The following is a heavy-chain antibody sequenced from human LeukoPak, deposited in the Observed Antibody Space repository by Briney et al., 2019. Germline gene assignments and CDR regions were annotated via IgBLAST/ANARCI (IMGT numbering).Heavy chain of an antibody. CDR3: AVSLTTGGYYGMDV. V-gene: IGHV1-24*01. CDR2: FDPEDGET. Sequence: GPSVKVSCKVSGYTLTELSLHWVRQAPGKGLEWMGRFDPEDGETIYARKFQGRDTMTEDTSTDTAYMELSSLRSEDTAVYFCAVSLTTGGYYGMDVWGQGTTVTVSS. CDR1: GYTLTELS. J-gene: IGHJ6*02. D-gene: IGHD1-1*01.